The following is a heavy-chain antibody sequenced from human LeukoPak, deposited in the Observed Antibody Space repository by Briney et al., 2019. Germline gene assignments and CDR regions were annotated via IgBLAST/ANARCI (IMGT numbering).Heavy chain of an antibody. V-gene: IGHV3-21*01. CDR1: RFIFSSYS. D-gene: IGHD4-17*01. J-gene: IGHJ3*02. CDR3: AREDDYAGAFDI. Sequence: GGSLRLSCAASRFIFSSYSMNWVRQAPGKGLEWVSSISSSSSYIYYADSVKGRFTISRDNAKNSLYLQMNSPRAEDTAVYYCAREDDYAGAFDIWGQGTMVTVSS. CDR2: ISSSSSYI.